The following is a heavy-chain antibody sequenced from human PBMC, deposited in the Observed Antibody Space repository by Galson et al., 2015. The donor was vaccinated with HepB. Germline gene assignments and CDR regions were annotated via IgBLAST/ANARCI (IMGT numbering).Heavy chain of an antibody. J-gene: IGHJ4*02. CDR1: GFTFSDYY. CDR2: ISSTSAYT. CDR3: ARVGYNDYYFDY. Sequence: SLRLSCAASGFTFSDYYMTWIRQAPGKGLEWVSYISSTSAYTYYADSVKGRFTISRDNAKNSLYLQMNSLRAEDTAVYYCARVGYNDYYFDYWGQGTLVTVSS. V-gene: IGHV3-11*05. D-gene: IGHD5-12*01.